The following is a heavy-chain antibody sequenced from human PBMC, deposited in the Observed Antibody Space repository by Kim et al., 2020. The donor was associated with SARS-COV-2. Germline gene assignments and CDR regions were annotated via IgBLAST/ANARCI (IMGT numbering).Heavy chain of an antibody. J-gene: IGHJ6*03. Sequence: SETLSLTCAVYGGSFSGYYWSWIRQPPGKGLEWIGEINHSGSTNYNPYLKSRVTISVDTSKNQFSLKLSSVTAADTAVYYCARHSSIAVAGTLVWDYYYYMDVWGKGTTVTVSS. CDR1: GGSFSGYY. D-gene: IGHD6-19*01. CDR2: INHSGST. CDR3: ARHSSIAVAGTLVWDYYYYMDV. V-gene: IGHV4-34*01.